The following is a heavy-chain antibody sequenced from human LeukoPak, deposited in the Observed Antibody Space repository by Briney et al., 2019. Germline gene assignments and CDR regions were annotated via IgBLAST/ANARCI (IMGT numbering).Heavy chain of an antibody. CDR2: ISAYNGNT. Sequence: GASVKVSCKASGYTFTSYGISWVRQAPGQGLEWMGWISAYNGNTIYAQKLQGRVTMTTDTSTSTAYMELRSLRSDDTAVYYCARDQRSMITFGGVIVIPFDYWGQGTLVTVSS. D-gene: IGHD3-16*02. J-gene: IGHJ4*02. CDR1: GYTFTSYG. V-gene: IGHV1-18*01. CDR3: ARDQRSMITFGGVIVIPFDY.